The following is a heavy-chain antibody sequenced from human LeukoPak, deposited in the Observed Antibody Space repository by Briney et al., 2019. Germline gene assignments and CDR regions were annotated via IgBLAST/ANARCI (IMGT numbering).Heavy chain of an antibody. V-gene: IGHV3-13*01. J-gene: IGHJ4*02. CDR1: GFTFSSYD. CDR2: IGTAGDT. Sequence: GGSLRLSCAASGFTFSSYDMHWVRQAPGKGLEWVSAIGTAGDTYYPGSVKGRFTISRENAKNSLYLQINSLRAGDTALNHCARGGNRYCSGGSCYMCDYWGRGTLVTVSS. CDR3: ARGGNRYCSGGSCYMCDY. D-gene: IGHD2-15*01.